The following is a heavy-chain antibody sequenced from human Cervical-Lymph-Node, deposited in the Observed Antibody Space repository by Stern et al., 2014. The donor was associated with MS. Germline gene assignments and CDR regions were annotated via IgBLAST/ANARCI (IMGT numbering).Heavy chain of an antibody. J-gene: IGHJ5*02. V-gene: IGHV1-69*01. CDR3: ALSSETSDRWYSLGYDL. D-gene: IGHD6-13*01. Sequence: QVQLVQSGAEVTKPGSSMKVSCKASGGTFSKFPSSWVRQAPGQGLEWMGGIFPVFGTRTCAQEFRGRVTITADVSTSTVYMELSSLRSDDTAVYYCALSSETSDRWYSLGYDLWGQGTLVTVSS. CDR2: IFPVFGTR. CDR1: GGTFSKFP.